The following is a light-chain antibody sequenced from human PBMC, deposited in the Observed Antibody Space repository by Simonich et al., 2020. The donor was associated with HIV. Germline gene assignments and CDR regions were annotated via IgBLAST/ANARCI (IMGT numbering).Light chain of an antibody. J-gene: IGKJ3*01. CDR3: QQYYSTPLT. V-gene: IGKV4-1*01. Sequence: DIVMTQSPDSLAVFLGERATINCKSSQSVLSSSNNKNYLAWYQQKPGQPPKLLIYWASTRESGVPDRFSGSGSGTDFTLTISSLQAEDVAVYYCQQYYSTPLTFGPGTKVKI. CDR1: QSVLSSSNNKNY. CDR2: WAS.